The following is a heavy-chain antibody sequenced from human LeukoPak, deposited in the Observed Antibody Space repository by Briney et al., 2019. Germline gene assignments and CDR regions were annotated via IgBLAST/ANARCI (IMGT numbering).Heavy chain of an antibody. V-gene: IGHV3-30*02. J-gene: IGHJ4*02. CDR3: AKDTYSGSSGYYVFDY. CDR1: GFTFSTYG. Sequence: PGGSLRLSCAASGFTFSTYGIHWVRQAPGKGLEWVAFIRYDGSNEHYADSVKGRFTISRDNSKNTLYLQMSSLRAEDTAVYYCAKDTYSGSSGYYVFDYWGQGTLVTVSS. D-gene: IGHD3-22*01. CDR2: IRYDGSNE.